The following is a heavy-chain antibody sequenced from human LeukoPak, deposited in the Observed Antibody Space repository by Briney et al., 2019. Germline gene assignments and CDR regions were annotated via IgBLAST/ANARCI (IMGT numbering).Heavy chain of an antibody. CDR3: ARGYCSGGNCYKFYYYMDV. V-gene: IGHV4-61*02. Sequence: KSSETLSLTCTVSGDSVSSGNYYWSWIRQPAGKGLLWIGRINTSGSASNNPSLQSQLTMSVDMSKNQFTLKLSPVTAAHTAVYYCARGYCSGGNCYKFYYYMDVWGKGTTVTVSS. CDR2: INTSGSA. J-gene: IGHJ6*03. CDR1: GDSVSSGNYY. D-gene: IGHD2-15*01.